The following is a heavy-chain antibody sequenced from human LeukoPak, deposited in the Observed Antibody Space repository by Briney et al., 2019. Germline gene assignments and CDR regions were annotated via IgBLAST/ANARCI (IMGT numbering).Heavy chain of an antibody. Sequence: GGSLRLSCAASGFTFNSYAMNWVRQAPGKGLEWVSIISGSGGTTYYAASVKGRFSISRDNSNNTLYLQMNSLRADDTDVYYCAKDENSAYLKRLFHHWGQGTLVTVSS. J-gene: IGHJ1*01. CDR1: GFTFNSYA. CDR2: ISGSGGTT. V-gene: IGHV3-23*01. CDR3: AKDENSAYLKRLFHH. D-gene: IGHD2-21*02.